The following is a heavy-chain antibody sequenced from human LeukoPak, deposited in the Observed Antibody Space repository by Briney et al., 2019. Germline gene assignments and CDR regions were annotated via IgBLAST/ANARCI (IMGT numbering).Heavy chain of an antibody. J-gene: IGHJ4*02. CDR1: GGSISSGSYY. CDR3: ARSIGDWGITTDY. D-gene: IGHD3-10*01. Sequence: SQTLSLTCTVSGGSISSGSYYWSWIRQPPGKGLEWIGYIYHSGSTYYNPSLKSRVTISVDTSKNQFSLKLSSVTAADTAVYYCARSIGDWGITTDYWGQGTPVTVSS. V-gene: IGHV4-30-2*01. CDR2: IYHSGST.